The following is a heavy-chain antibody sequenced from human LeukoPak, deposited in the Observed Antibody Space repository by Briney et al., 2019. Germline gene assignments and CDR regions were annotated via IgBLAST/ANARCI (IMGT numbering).Heavy chain of an antibody. V-gene: IGHV4-39*01. J-gene: IGHJ5*02. Sequence: SKTLSLTCTVSGGSISSSSYYWGWIRQPPGKGLDWIGSIYYSGSTYYNPSLKSRVTISVDTSKNQFSLKLSSVTAADTAVYYCARREYSSGWLGDNWFDPWGQGTLVTVSS. CDR1: GGSISSSSYY. CDR3: ARREYSSGWLGDNWFDP. D-gene: IGHD6-19*01. CDR2: IYYSGST.